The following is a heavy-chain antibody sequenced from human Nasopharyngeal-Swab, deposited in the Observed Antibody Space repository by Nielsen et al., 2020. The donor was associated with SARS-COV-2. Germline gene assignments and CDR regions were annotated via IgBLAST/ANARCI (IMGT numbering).Heavy chain of an antibody. J-gene: IGHJ6*02. D-gene: IGHD6-13*01. V-gene: IGHV3-11*01. CDR2: ISSSGSTI. Sequence: WIRQPPGKGLEWVSYISSSGSTIYYADSVKGRFTISRDNAKNSLYLQMNSLRAEDTAVYYCAKDGKRRGIAAAGTLYYYYGMDVWGQGTTVTVSS. CDR3: AKDGKRRGIAAAGTLYYYYGMDV.